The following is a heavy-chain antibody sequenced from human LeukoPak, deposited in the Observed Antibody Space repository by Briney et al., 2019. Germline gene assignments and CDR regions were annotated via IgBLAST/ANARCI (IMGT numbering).Heavy chain of an antibody. J-gene: IGHJ4*02. CDR2: IIPIFGTA. CDR1: GDTFSSYA. Sequence: SVKVSCKASGDTFSSYAISWVRQAPGQGLEWMGGIIPIFGTANHAQKFQGRVTITADKSTSTAYMELSSLRSGDTAVYYCEIGRPYYYGSGSYSFDYWGQGTLVTVSS. V-gene: IGHV1-69*06. D-gene: IGHD3-10*01. CDR3: EIGRPYYYGSGSYSFDY.